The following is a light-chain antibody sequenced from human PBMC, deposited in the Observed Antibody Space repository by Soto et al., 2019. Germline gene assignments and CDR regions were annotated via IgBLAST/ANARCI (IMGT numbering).Light chain of an antibody. J-gene: IGKJ5*01. CDR2: GAS. CDR1: QSVSSN. CDR3: QQHGQWPIT. Sequence: EIVMTQSPATLSVSPGERATLSCRASQSVSSNLAWYQQKAGQAPRLLIYGASTRATGIPARFSGSGSGTEFTLTISSLQPEDFATYYCQQHGQWPITFGQGTRLEIK. V-gene: IGKV3-15*01.